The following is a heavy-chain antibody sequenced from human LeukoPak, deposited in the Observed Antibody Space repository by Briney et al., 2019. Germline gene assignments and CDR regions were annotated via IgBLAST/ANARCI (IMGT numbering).Heavy chain of an antibody. J-gene: IGHJ4*02. V-gene: IGHV3-30*02. CDR1: GFIFSHFG. CDR3: ARDGGSGYVDY. Sequence: GGSLRLSCSTSGFIFSHFGMHWVRQAPGEGLEWMAFIRYDETYKYYADSVKGRFTISRDNSKNTVYLQMNRLRAEDTAVYYCARDGGSGYVDYWGQGTLVTVSS. CDR2: IRYDETYK. D-gene: IGHD2-15*01.